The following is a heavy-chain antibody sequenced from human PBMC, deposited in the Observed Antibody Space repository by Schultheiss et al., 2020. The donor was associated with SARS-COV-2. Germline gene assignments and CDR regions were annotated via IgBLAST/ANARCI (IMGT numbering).Heavy chain of an antibody. J-gene: IGHJ6*02. CDR1: GYSFTSFW. Sequence: GESLKISCKGSGYSFTSFWIGWVRQMPGKGLEWMGIIYPDDSDTRNSPSFQGHVTISADKSISTAYLHWSSLKASDTAMYYCARLSYYGSGNDYSGYFALDVWGQGTTVTVAS. CDR2: IYPDDSDT. V-gene: IGHV5-51*01. D-gene: IGHD3-10*01. CDR3: ARLSYYGSGNDYSGYFALDV.